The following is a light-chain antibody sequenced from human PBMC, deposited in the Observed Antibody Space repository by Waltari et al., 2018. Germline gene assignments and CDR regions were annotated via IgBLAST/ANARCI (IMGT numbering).Light chain of an antibody. CDR1: SSDVGGYKY. CDR3: SSYTSNNNLV. J-gene: IGLJ1*01. Sequence: QSALTQPAAVSGSPGQSSTISCTGTSSDVGGYKYVSWYQQHPGKAPKVIIYEVSNRPSGVSNRLSGSKSGNTASLTISGLQAEDEADYYCSSYTSNNNLVFGTGTKVTVL. V-gene: IGLV2-14*01. CDR2: EVS.